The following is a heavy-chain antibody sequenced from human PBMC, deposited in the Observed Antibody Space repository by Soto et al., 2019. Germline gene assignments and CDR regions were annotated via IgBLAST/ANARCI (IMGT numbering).Heavy chain of an antibody. CDR1: GYPFTSYY. CDR2: INPSGGST. Sequence: SVKVSCKASGYPFTSYYMDWVRQDPRQGLEWMGIINPSGGSTSYAQKFQGRVTMTRDTSTSTVYMELSSLRSEDTAVYYCARDISPYYDSSGGFDYWGQGTLVTVPS. J-gene: IGHJ4*02. D-gene: IGHD3-22*01. CDR3: ARDISPYYDSSGGFDY. V-gene: IGHV1-46*01.